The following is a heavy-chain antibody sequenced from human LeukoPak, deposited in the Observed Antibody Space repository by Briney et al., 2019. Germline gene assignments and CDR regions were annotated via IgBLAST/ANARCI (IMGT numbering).Heavy chain of an antibody. CDR3: ARDQDYGFDY. V-gene: IGHV3-48*02. CDR2: ISSSSIT. CDR1: GFTFSSDS. Sequence: GGSLRLSCAASGFTFSSDSMNWVRQAPGKGLEWVSYISSSSITYYADSVKGRFTISRDNAKNSLYLQMNSLRDEDMAVYYCARDQDYGFDYWGQGTLVTVSS. D-gene: IGHD4-17*01. J-gene: IGHJ4*02.